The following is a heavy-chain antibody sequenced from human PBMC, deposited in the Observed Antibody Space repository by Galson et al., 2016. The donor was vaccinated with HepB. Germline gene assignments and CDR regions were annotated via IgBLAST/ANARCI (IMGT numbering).Heavy chain of an antibody. D-gene: IGHD5-12*01. Sequence: SLRLSCAASGFTFSSYAMHWVRQTPGKGPEWVSVILNDGTNKYYADSVKGRFTVSRDNSKSTLYLQMNSLRAEDTAVYFCAKLIRTGSSGSDSWGQGTLVTVSS. J-gene: IGHJ4*02. CDR1: GFTFSSYA. V-gene: IGHV3-30*18. CDR3: AKLIRTGSSGSDS. CDR2: ILNDGTNK.